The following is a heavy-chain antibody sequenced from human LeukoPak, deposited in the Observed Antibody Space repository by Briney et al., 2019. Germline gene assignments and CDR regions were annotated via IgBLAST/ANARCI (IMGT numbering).Heavy chain of an antibody. CDR3: ARSRAGDPYFDY. Sequence: ASVKVSCKASGGTFGSYAISWVRQAPGQGLEWMGGIIPIFGTANYAQKFQGRVTITADESTSTAYMELSSLRSEDTAVYYCARSRAGDPYFDYWGQGTLVTVSS. D-gene: IGHD7-27*01. J-gene: IGHJ4*02. CDR2: IIPIFGTA. CDR1: GGTFGSYA. V-gene: IGHV1-69*13.